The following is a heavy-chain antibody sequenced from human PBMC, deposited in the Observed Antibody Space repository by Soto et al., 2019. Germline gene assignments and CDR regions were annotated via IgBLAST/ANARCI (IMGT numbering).Heavy chain of an antibody. CDR3: ASRTDFLSGSGYYCDGKDF. V-gene: IGHV1-69*13. D-gene: IGHD3-3*01. CDR1: GGTFSSYA. CDR2: IIPIFGTA. J-gene: IGHJ6*02. Sequence: SVKVSCKASGGTFSSYAISWVRQAPGQGLEWMGGIIPIFGTANYAQKFQGRVTITADESTSTAYMELSSLRSEDTAVYYCASRTDFLSGSGYYCDGKDFWGRGTTVTVSS.